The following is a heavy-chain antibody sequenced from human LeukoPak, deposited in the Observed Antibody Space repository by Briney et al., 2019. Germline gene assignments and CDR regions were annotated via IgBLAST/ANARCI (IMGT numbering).Heavy chain of an antibody. D-gene: IGHD3-10*01. CDR3: AREWAGYGSGSYYYY. V-gene: IGHV1-69*13. J-gene: IGHJ4*02. CDR1: GYTFTSYY. Sequence: GASVKVSCKASGYTFTSYYMHWVRQAPGQGLEWMGGIIPLFGTANYAQKFLGRVIITADESTSTTHMYLSSQKSEDTAVYYCAREWAGYGSGSYYYYWGQGTLVTVSS. CDR2: IIPLFGTA.